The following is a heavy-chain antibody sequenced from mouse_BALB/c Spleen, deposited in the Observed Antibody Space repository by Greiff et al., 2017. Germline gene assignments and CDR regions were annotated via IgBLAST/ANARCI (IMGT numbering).Heavy chain of an antibody. CDR1: GYTFTNYW. CDR2: IYPGGGYT. CDR3: EGGHFDY. Sequence: VQLQQSGAELVRPGTSVKISCKASGYTFTNYWLGWVKQRPGHGLEWIGDIYPGGGYTNYNEKFKGKATLTADTSSITAYMQLSSLTSEDSAVYFYEGGHFDYWGQGTTLTVSS. J-gene: IGHJ2*01. V-gene: IGHV1-63*02.